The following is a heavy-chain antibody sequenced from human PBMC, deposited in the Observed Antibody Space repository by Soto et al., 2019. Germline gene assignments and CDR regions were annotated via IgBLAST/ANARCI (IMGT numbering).Heavy chain of an antibody. D-gene: IGHD2-2*02. CDR3: AKDGDSDLEGTILGAVDV. V-gene: IGHV3-9*01. J-gene: IGHJ6*02. Sequence: EVQLVESGGGLVQPGMSLRLSCVASGFTCDDYAMHWVRQAPGKGLEWVSGRSWNGGEIDYADSIKGRFTISRDNTKNSLFLQMNSLRADDTSLYYCAKDGDSDLEGTILGAVDVWGQGTTVTVSS. CDR1: GFTCDDYA. CDR2: RSWNGGEI.